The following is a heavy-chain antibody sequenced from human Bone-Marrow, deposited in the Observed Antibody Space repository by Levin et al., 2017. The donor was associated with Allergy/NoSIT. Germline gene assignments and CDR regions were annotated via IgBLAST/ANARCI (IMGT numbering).Heavy chain of an antibody. J-gene: IGHJ4*02. V-gene: IGHV4-34*01. CDR2: INHSGST. D-gene: IGHD6-13*01. Sequence: SQTLSLTCAVYGGSFRGYYWSWIRQPPGKGLEWIGEINHSGSTNYNPSLKSRVTISVDTSKNQFSLKLSSVTAADTAVYYCARDRVAAAGTGFRYWGQGTLVTVSS. CDR3: ARDRVAAAGTGFRY. CDR1: GGSFRGYY.